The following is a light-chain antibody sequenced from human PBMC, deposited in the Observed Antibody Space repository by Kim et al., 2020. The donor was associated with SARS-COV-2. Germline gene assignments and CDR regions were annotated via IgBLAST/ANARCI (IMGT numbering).Light chain of an antibody. J-gene: IGKJ4*01. Sequence: DIQMTQSPSSLSASVGDRVSITCRASQDIGNHLAWYQQKSGRPPKLLIHSASALHSGVPSRFSGSGSGTDFTLTIRSLQPEDVAIYFCQRYSSTPFTFGGGTKLEIK. CDR3: QRYSSTPFT. V-gene: IGKV1-27*01. CDR2: SAS. CDR1: QDIGNH.